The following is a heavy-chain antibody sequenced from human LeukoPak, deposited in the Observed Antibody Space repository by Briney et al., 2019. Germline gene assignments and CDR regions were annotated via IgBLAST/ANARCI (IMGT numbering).Heavy chain of an antibody. V-gene: IGHV3-74*01. CDR3: VRKFATGD. J-gene: IGHJ4*02. Sequence: GGSLRLSCGASGFTFSSHLMHWFRQAQGTGLVWVSSVKSDGTATNYADSVKGRFTISRDNAKNTLYLQMNSLRVEDTAVYYCVRKFATGDWGQGTLVTVSS. CDR2: VKSDGTAT. CDR1: GFTFSSHL. D-gene: IGHD1-14*01.